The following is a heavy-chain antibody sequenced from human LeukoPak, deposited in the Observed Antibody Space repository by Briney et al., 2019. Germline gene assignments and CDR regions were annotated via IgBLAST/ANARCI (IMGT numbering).Heavy chain of an antibody. CDR3: ACLSGYYLDAFDI. D-gene: IGHD3-22*01. CDR2: INPSGGST. J-gene: IGHJ3*02. Sequence: GASVKVSCKASGYTFTSYYMHWVRQAPGQGLEWMGIINPSGGSTSYAQKFQGRVTMTRDMSTSTVYMELSSLRSEDTAVYYCACLSGYYLDAFDIWGQGTMVTVSS. CDR1: GYTFTSYY. V-gene: IGHV1-46*01.